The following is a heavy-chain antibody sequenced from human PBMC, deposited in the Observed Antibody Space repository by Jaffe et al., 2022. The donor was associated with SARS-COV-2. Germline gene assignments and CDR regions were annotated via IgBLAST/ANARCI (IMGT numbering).Heavy chain of an antibody. D-gene: IGHD3-9*01. Sequence: QVQLVQSGAEVKKPGASVKVSCKASGYTFTTYAIHWVRQAPGQRLEWMGWINPGNGNTKHSQEFQGRVTLTRDTSASTAYMEVTSLRSADTAVYYCARGVRHSDWLFPYDYYYMDVWGKGTTVTVSS. V-gene: IGHV1-3*01. J-gene: IGHJ6*03. CDR3: ARGVRHSDWLFPYDYYYMDV. CDR1: GYTFTTYA. CDR2: INPGNGNT.